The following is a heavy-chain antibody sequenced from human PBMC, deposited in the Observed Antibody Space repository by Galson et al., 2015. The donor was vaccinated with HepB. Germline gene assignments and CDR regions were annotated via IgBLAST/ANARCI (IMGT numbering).Heavy chain of an antibody. D-gene: IGHD5-12*01. Sequence: SVKVSCKASGYTFTGYYMHWVRQAPGQGLEWMGRINPNSGGTNYAQKFQGRVTMTRDTSISTAYMELNSLRAEDTAVYYCAKDWLRFSAPRNAFIDYWGQGTLVTVSS. CDR3: AKDWLRFSAPRNAFIDY. CDR1: GYTFTGYY. J-gene: IGHJ4*02. CDR2: INPNSGGT. V-gene: IGHV1-2*06.